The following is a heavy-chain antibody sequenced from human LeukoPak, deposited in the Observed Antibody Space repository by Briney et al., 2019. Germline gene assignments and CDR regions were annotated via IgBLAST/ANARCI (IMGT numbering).Heavy chain of an antibody. Sequence: PGGTLRLSCAASGFTFSSYGMSWVRQAPGKGLEWVSAISGSGGSTYYADSVKGRFTISRDNAKNSLYLQMNSLRAEDTAVYYCARDLPIAVAAFDYWGQGTLVTVSS. D-gene: IGHD6-19*01. CDR1: GFTFSSYG. V-gene: IGHV3-23*01. CDR3: ARDLPIAVAAFDY. CDR2: ISGSGGST. J-gene: IGHJ4*02.